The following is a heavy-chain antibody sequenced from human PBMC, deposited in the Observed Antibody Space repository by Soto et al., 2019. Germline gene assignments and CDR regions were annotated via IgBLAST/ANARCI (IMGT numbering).Heavy chain of an antibody. CDR1: GFTFSDYV. J-gene: IGHJ6*04. CDR3: IREVDPNGEDV. V-gene: IGHV3-33*01. Sequence: QVQLVESGGGVVQHGSSLRLAFAASGFTFSDYVMHWARQAPGKGLEWVAIIWYDGSRKDYSDSVKGRFTISRDNSKNTLYLQLNSLRVDDTAVYYCIREVDPNGEDVWGKGTTVTVSS. CDR2: IWYDGSRK.